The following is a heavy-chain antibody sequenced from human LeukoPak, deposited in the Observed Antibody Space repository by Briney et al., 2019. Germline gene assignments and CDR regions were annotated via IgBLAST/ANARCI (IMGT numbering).Heavy chain of an antibody. D-gene: IGHD2-2*01. Sequence: SETLSLTCTVSGGSISSYYWSWIRQPPGKGLEWIGYIYYSGSTNYNPSLKSRVTISVDTSKNQFSLKLSSVTAADTAVYCCARTLTGYCSSTSCYNWFDPWGQGTLVTVSS. CDR1: GGSISSYY. CDR2: IYYSGST. J-gene: IGHJ5*02. V-gene: IGHV4-59*01. CDR3: ARTLTGYCSSTSCYNWFDP.